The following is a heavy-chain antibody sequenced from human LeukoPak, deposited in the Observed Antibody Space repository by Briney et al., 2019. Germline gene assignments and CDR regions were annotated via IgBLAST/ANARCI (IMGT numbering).Heavy chain of an antibody. CDR1: GGTFSSYA. J-gene: IGHJ6*02. D-gene: IGHD1-7*01. V-gene: IGHV1-69*04. Sequence: ASVKVSCKASGGTFSSYAISWVRQAPGQGLEWKGRIIPILGIANYAQKFQGRVTITADKSTSTAYMELSSLRSEDTAVYYCARDRLAGGTGTRRPNYYYGMDVWGQGTTVTVSS. CDR2: IIPILGIA. CDR3: ARDRLAGGTGTRRPNYYYGMDV.